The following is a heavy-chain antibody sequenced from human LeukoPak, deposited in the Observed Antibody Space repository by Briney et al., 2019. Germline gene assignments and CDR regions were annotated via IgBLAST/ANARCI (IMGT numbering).Heavy chain of an antibody. J-gene: IGHJ5*02. CDR1: GGSISSGGYY. CDR2: IYYSGST. D-gene: IGHD1-7*01. CDR3: AREKNWNYAGDWFDP. V-gene: IGHV4-31*11. Sequence: SETLSLTCAVSGGSISSGGYYWSWIRQHPGTGLEWIGCIYYSGSTYYNPSLKSRVTISVDTSKNQFSLKLSSVTAADTAVYYCAREKNWNYAGDWFDPWGQGTLVTVSS.